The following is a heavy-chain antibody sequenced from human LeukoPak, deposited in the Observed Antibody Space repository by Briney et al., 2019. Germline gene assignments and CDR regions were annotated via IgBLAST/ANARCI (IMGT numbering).Heavy chain of an antibody. CDR1: GFTFSSYW. CDR3: ARDRGYCRSTSCYSYWFDS. CDR2: INSDGSST. D-gene: IGHD2-2*03. J-gene: IGHJ5*01. Sequence: GGSLRLSCAASGFTFSSYWMHWVRQAPGKGLVWVSRINSDGSSTTYADSVKGRFTISRDNAKNTLYLQMNSLRAEDTAVYYCARDRGYCRSTSCYSYWFDSWGQGTLVTVSS. V-gene: IGHV3-74*01.